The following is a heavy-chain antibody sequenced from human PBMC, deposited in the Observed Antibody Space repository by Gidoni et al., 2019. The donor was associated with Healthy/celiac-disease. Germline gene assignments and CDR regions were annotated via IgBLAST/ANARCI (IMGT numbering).Heavy chain of an antibody. CDR3: TSSGPDSSGYGDPFDY. V-gene: IGHV3-73*02. Sequence: DVQLVESGGGLVPPGGSLNLSCAASGFTFRRSSLHWLRQASGKGLEWVGRIRSKANSDATAYAASVKGRFTISRDDSKNTAYLQMNSLKTEDTAVYYCTSSGPDSSGYGDPFDYWGQGTLVTVSS. J-gene: IGHJ4*02. CDR1: GFTFRRSS. CDR2: IRSKANSDAT. D-gene: IGHD3-22*01.